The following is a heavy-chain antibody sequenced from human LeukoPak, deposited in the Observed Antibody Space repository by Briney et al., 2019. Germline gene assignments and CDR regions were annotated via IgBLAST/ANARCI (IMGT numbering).Heavy chain of an antibody. J-gene: IGHJ5*02. Sequence: PSETLSLTCAVYGGSFSGYYWGWIRQPPGKGLEWIGEINHSGSTNYNPSLKSRVTISVDTSKNQFSLKLSSVTAADTAVYYCARSGTHRVYYYGSGGRNERDWFDPWGQGTLVTVSS. CDR2: INHSGST. CDR3: ARSGTHRVYYYGSGGRNERDWFDP. V-gene: IGHV4-34*01. D-gene: IGHD3-10*01. CDR1: GGSFSGYY.